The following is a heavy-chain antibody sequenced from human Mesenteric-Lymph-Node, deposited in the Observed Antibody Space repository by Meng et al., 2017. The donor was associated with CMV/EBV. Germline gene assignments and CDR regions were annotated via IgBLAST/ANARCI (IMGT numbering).Heavy chain of an antibody. V-gene: IGHV3-21*01. J-gene: IGHJ4*02. Sequence: ASGFSFSSYSMNWVRQAPGKGLEWVSSISSGTTFMFYADSVKGRFTISRDNAKRSLYLQMNSLRGEDTAVYYCARGSGAGSYAPFDNWGQGTLVTVSS. D-gene: IGHD3-10*01. CDR2: ISSGTTFM. CDR1: GFSFSSYS. CDR3: ARGSGAGSYAPFDN.